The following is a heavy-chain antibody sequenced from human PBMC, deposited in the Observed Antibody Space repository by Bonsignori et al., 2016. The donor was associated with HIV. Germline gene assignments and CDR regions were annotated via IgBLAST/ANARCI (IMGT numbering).Heavy chain of an antibody. J-gene: IGHJ4*02. CDR2: ISVYNGNT. CDR3: AREETYSSGFHY. Sequence: WVRQAPGQGLEWMGWISVYNGNTNYAQKFQGRVTMTTDTSTGTAYLELRSLRSDDTAVYYCAREETYSSGFHYWGQGTLVTVSS. D-gene: IGHD6-19*01. V-gene: IGHV1-18*01.